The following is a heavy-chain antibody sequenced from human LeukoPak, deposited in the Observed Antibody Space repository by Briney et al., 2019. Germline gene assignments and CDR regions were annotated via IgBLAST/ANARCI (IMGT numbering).Heavy chain of an antibody. Sequence: SVTVSCMASVCTFSSYAISWVRPAPGRGREWVGGIITIFGTANSAQKSQGRVTITADESTTTAYMDLSSLRSEDPAVSYCATTDMGIRGPDWYFDLWGRGPLATVSS. V-gene: IGHV1-69*01. CDR3: ATTDMGIRGPDWYFDL. CDR2: IITIFGTA. CDR1: VCTFSSYA. D-gene: IGHD3-9*01. J-gene: IGHJ2*01.